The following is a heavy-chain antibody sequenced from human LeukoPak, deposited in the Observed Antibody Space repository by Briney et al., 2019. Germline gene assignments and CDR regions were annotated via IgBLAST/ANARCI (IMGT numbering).Heavy chain of an antibody. Sequence: GGSLRLSCAASGFTFSSYAINWVRQVPEKGLEWVSAISGSSGNANYADSVKGRFTVSRDNPKNTLYLQMISLRAEDAALYYCAKDGAKDDRTGSLGHYFDYWGQGILVIVSS. CDR2: ISGSSGNA. D-gene: IGHD3-22*01. V-gene: IGHV3-23*01. CDR3: AKDGAKDDRTGSLGHYFDY. CDR1: GFTFSSYA. J-gene: IGHJ4*02.